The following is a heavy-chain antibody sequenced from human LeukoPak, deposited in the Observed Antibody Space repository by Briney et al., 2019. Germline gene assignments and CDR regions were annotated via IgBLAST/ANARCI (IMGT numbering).Heavy chain of an antibody. CDR2: IYYSGST. Sequence: SQTLSLTCTVSGGSISSGGSYWSWIRQHPGTGLEWIGYIYYSGSTYYNPSLKSRVTISVDTSKNQFSLKLSSVTAADTAVYYCARDRGYGAPFDYWGQGTLVTVSS. CDR3: ARDRGYGAPFDY. V-gene: IGHV4-31*03. CDR1: GGSISSGGSY. J-gene: IGHJ4*02. D-gene: IGHD4-17*01.